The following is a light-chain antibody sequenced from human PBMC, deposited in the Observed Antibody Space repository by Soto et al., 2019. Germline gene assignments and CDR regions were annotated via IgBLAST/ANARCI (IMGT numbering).Light chain of an antibody. Sequence: EIVLTQSPGTLSLSPGDRATLSCRASQSVSSSYLAWYQQKPGQAPRLLIYGASSRATGIPDRFSGSGSGTDFTLTISRLEPEDFAVYYCQQSGSSPVTFGQGTKVEIK. J-gene: IGKJ1*01. CDR2: GAS. CDR1: QSVSSSY. V-gene: IGKV3-20*01. CDR3: QQSGSSPVT.